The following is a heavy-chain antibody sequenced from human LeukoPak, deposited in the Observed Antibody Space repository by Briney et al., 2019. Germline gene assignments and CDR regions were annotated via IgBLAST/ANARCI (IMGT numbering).Heavy chain of an antibody. J-gene: IGHJ5*02. D-gene: IGHD3-10*01. CDR3: VRGSNYYGSGSYRAIWFDP. CDR2: IYYSGST. V-gene: IGHV4-59*01. Sequence: PSETLSLNCTVSGGSISSYYWSWIRQPPGKGLEWIGYIYYSGSTNYNPSLKSRVTISVDTSKNQFSLKLSSVTAADTAVYYCVRGSNYYGSGSYRAIWFDPWGQGTLVTVSS. CDR1: GGSISSYY.